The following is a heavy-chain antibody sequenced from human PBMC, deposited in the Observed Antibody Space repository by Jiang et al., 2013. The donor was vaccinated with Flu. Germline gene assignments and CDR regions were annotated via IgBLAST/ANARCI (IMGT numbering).Heavy chain of an antibody. J-gene: IGHJ6*02. D-gene: IGHD3-10*01. CDR2: ISAYNGNT. CDR1: GYTFTSYG. Sequence: SGYTFTSYGISWVRQAPGQGLEWMGWISAYNGNTNYAQKLQGRVTMTTDTSTSTAYMELRSLRSDDTAVYYCARVLTGSGRGGMDVWGQGTTATVSS. CDR3: ARVLTGSGRGGMDV. V-gene: IGHV1-18*01.